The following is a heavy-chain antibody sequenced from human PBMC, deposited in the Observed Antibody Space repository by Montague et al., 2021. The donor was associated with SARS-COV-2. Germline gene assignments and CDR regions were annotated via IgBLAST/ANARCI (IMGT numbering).Heavy chain of an antibody. CDR1: GASISSGAYY. V-gene: IGHV4-61*02. Sequence: TLSLTCTVSGASISSGAYYWSWIRQPAGKGLEWIGRLFVSGRTSYNPSLKSRVTMSVDASENHFSLKVTSVTVADTAVYYCARLAGCRTYFAFDVWGQGTTVAVS. CDR3: ARLAGCRTYFAFDV. D-gene: IGHD6-19*01. CDR2: LFVSGRT. J-gene: IGHJ6*02.